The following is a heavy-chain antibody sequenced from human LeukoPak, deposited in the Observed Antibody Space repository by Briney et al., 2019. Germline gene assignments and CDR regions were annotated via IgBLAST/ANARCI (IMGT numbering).Heavy chain of an antibody. D-gene: IGHD3-16*02. V-gene: IGHV4-34*01. CDR2: INHSGST. CDR3: ARHHLMNYDYVWGSYLRAFDI. Sequence: SETLSLTCAVYGGSFSGYYWSWIRQPPGKGLEWIGEINHSGSTSYIPSLKSRVTISVDTSKNQFSLKLSSVTAADTAVYYCARHHLMNYDYVWGSYLRAFDIWGQGTMVTVSS. CDR1: GGSFSGYY. J-gene: IGHJ3*02.